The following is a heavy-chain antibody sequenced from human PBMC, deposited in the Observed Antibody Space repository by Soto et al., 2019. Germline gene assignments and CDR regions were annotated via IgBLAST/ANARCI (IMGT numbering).Heavy chain of an antibody. V-gene: IGHV3-23*01. J-gene: IGHJ4*02. CDR2: ISGSGGNI. CDR1: GFTFSRYA. D-gene: IGHD1-1*01. CDR3: ATQDFRGTTGTT. Sequence: GGSLRLSCAASGFTFSRYAMGWVRQAPGKGLEWVSVISGSGGNIHYADSVKGRFTISRDNSKNTLYLQMNSLRVEDTAVYNWATQDFRGTTGTTWGQGTLVTVSS.